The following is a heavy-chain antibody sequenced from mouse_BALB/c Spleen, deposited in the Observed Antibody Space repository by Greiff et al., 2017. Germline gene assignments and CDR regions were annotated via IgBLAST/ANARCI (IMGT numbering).Heavy chain of an antibody. CDR2: ISDGSTN. J-gene: IGHJ2*01. V-gene: IGHV3-6*02. CDR1: GFSFTRYCF. Sequence: EVQLQQSGPGLVKPSQSLSLTCSVSGFSFTRYCFWWVRQHLRRGLLGLVGNISDGSTNNYTPSLKNRITITRDTSKNLFFLKLSSVTTEDTANYYCARDVGRGYYFDYWGQGTTLTVSS. CDR3: ARDVGRGYYFDY.